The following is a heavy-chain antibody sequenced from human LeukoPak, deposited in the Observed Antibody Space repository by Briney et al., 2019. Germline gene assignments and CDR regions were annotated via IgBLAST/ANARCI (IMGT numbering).Heavy chain of an antibody. J-gene: IGHJ4*02. CDR3: AAGPSSNGHQLPY. V-gene: IGHV3-74*01. CDR1: GFTFSGYW. CDR2: MSSDSTRS. Sequence: GGSLRLSCEASGFTFSGYWMHWVRQAPGKGLVWVSRMSSDSTRSSHADCVKGRFTISRDNAKKMVYLQMNSLRVEDSAVYYCAAGPSSNGHQLPYWGQGTLVTVSS. D-gene: IGHD4-11*01.